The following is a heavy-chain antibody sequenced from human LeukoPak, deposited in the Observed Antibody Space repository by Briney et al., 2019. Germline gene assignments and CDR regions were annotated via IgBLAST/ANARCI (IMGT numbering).Heavy chain of an antibody. Sequence: SETLSLTCAVYGGSFSGYYWSWIRQPPGKGLEWIGEINHSGSTNYNPSLKSRVTISVDTSKNQFSLELSSVTAADTAVYYCARLPRSPYGRRASDIWGQGTMVTVSS. D-gene: IGHD3-10*01. CDR3: ARLPRSPYGRRASDI. J-gene: IGHJ3*02. CDR2: INHSGST. CDR1: GGSFSGYY. V-gene: IGHV4-34*01.